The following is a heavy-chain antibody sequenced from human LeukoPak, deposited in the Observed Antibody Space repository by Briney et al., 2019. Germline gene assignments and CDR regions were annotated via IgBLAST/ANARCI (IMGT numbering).Heavy chain of an antibody. V-gene: IGHV3-15*01. CDR1: GFTFSNAW. J-gene: IGHJ4*02. Sequence: GGSLRLSCAASGFTFSNAWMSWVRQAPGKGLEWVGRIKSKTDGGTTDCAAPVKGRFTISRDDSKNRLYLQMNSLKTEDTAVYFCTSLQGRIQISKDYWGQGTLVTVSS. D-gene: IGHD5-18*01. CDR2: IKSKTDGGTT. CDR3: TSLQGRIQISKDY.